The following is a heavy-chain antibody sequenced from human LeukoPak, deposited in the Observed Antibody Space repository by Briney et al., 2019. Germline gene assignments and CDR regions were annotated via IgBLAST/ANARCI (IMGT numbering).Heavy chain of an antibody. CDR3: ARGLTYGPYINFDY. J-gene: IGHJ4*02. D-gene: IGHD4-17*01. Sequence: PGGSLRLSCAASGFTFSSYGMDWVRQAPGKGLEWVAFIRYDGSDKYYADSVRGRFTISRDNSKNTLYLQMNSLRAEDTAVYYCARGLTYGPYINFDYWGQGTLVTVSS. V-gene: IGHV3-30*02. CDR2: IRYDGSDK. CDR1: GFTFSSYG.